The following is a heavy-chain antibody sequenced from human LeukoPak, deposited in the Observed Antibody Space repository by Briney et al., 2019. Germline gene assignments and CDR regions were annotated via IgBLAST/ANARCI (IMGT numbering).Heavy chain of an antibody. V-gene: IGHV3-23*01. J-gene: IGHJ4*02. CDR3: AKDVGRHGYSYGVDY. CDR1: RFTLSSYA. CDR2: ISGSGGST. Sequence: GGTLRLSCAASRFTLSSYAMSSVRQAPGKGLEWVSAISGSGGSTYYAASVKGRFTISRDNSKSTLYLQMNSLRAEDTAVLYCAKDVGRHGYSYGVDYWGQGTLVTVSS. D-gene: IGHD5-18*01.